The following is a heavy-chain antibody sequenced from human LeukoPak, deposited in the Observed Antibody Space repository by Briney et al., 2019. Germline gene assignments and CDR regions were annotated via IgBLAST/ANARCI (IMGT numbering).Heavy chain of an antibody. CDR1: GFTFNIYA. CDR2: ISRDGSNK. D-gene: IGHD3-3*01. J-gene: IGHJ4*02. CDR3: LRSVIR. V-gene: IGHV3-30-3*01. Sequence: GRSLRLSCAASGFTFNIYAIHWVRQAPGKGLEWVAVISRDGSNKFYADSVKGRFTISRDNSKNTVSLQMNSLRPEDTAVYYCLRSVIRGGQGTLVTVSS.